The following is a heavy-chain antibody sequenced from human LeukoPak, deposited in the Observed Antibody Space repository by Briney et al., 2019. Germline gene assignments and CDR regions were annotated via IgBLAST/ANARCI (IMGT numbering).Heavy chain of an antibody. CDR1: GFTFSSYW. D-gene: IGHD3-3*01. Sequence: GGSLRLSCAASGFTFSSYWMSWVRQAPGKGLEWVANIKQDGREKSYVDSLKGRFTISRDNAKHSLYLQMNSLRAEDTAVYYCARHPPGFLEWLLPAEYFQHWGQGTLVTVSS. CDR2: IKQDGREK. J-gene: IGHJ1*01. CDR3: ARHPPGFLEWLLPAEYFQH. V-gene: IGHV3-7*01.